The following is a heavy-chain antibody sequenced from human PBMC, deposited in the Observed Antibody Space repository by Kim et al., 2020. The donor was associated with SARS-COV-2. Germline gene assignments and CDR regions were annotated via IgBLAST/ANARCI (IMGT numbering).Heavy chain of an antibody. J-gene: IGHJ4*02. Sequence: KGRFTISRYRSKNTLYLQMNSLRAEDTAVYYCARGHYCSSTSCRYDWFDYWGQGTLVTVSS. V-gene: IGHV3-30*01. D-gene: IGHD2-2*01. CDR3: ARGHYCSSTSCRYDWFDY.